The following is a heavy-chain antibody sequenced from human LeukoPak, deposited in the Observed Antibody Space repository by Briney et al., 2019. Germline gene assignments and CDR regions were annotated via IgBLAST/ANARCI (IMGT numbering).Heavy chain of an antibody. J-gene: IGHJ4*02. Sequence: SQTLSLTCTVSGGSISSGSYYWSWIRQPPGKGLEWIGEINHSGSTNYNPSLKSRVTISVDTSKNQFSLKLSSVTAADTAVYYCARPGTTLYFDYWGQGTLVTVSS. D-gene: IGHD2/OR15-2a*01. CDR2: INHSGST. CDR1: GGSISSGSYY. CDR3: ARPGTTLYFDY. V-gene: IGHV4-39*07.